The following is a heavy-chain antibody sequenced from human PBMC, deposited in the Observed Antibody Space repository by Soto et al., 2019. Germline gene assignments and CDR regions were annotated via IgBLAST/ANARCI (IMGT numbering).Heavy chain of an antibody. V-gene: IGHV1-24*01. CDR1: GYTLTELS. Sequence: VKVSCKVSGYTLTELSMHWVRQAPGKGLEWMGGFDPEDGETIYAQKFQGRVTMTEDTSTDTAYMELSSLRSEDTAVYYCATDRDYDILTGYYYRVAFDIWGQGTMVTVSS. CDR3: ATDRDYDILTGYYYRVAFDI. J-gene: IGHJ3*02. D-gene: IGHD3-9*01. CDR2: FDPEDGET.